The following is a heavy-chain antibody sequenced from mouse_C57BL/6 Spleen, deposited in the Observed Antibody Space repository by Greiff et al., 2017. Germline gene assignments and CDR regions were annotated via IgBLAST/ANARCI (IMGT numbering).Heavy chain of an antibody. D-gene: IGHD2-4*01. J-gene: IGHJ1*03. V-gene: IGHV14-2*01. CDR3: ALYDYDGWYFDV. CDR1: GFNIKDYY. CDR2: IDPEDGET. Sequence: EVQLQESGAELVKPGASVKLSCTASGFNIKDYYMHWVKQRTEQGLEWIGRIDPEDGETKSAPKFQGKATITADTSSNTAYLQLSSLTSEDTAVYYCALYDYDGWYFDVWGTGTTVTVSS.